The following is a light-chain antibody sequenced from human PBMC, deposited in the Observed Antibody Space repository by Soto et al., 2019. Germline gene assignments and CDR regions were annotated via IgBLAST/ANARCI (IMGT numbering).Light chain of an antibody. Sequence: DLVMTQSPDSLAVSLGERATINCKSSQSVLYSSNNKNYLAWYQQKPGQPPKLLIYWASTRESGGPERFSGSGSGTDFTLTISSLQAEDVAVYYCQQYYRTPHTLGKGTKLEIK. CDR1: QSVLYSSNNKNY. J-gene: IGKJ2*01. V-gene: IGKV4-1*01. CDR3: QQYYRTPHT. CDR2: WAS.